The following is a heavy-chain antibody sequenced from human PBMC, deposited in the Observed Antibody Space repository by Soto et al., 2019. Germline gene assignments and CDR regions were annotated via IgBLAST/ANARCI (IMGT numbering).Heavy chain of an antibody. CDR2: ISGSGGST. CDR1: GFNFSSYA. D-gene: IGHD1-26*01. Sequence: GGSLRISCAASGFNFSSYAMSWVRQAPGKGLEWVSAISGSGGSTYYADSVKGRFTISRDNSKNTLYLQMNSLRAEDTAVYYCAKDLSTRGVFDYWGQGTLVTVSS. CDR3: AKDLSTRGVFDY. J-gene: IGHJ4*02. V-gene: IGHV3-23*01.